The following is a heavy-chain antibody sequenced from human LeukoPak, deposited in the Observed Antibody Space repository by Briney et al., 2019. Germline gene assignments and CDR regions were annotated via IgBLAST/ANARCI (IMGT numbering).Heavy chain of an antibody. CDR1: GFTVSSNY. J-gene: IGHJ3*02. CDR3: TTDRMGATYYQDAFDI. V-gene: IGHV3-23*01. Sequence: PGGSLRLSCAASGFTVSSNYISWVRQAPGKGLEWVSAISGSGGSTYYADSVKGRFTISRDNSKNTLYLQMNSLRAEDTAVYYCTTDRMGATYYQDAFDIWGQGTMVTVSS. CDR2: ISGSGGST. D-gene: IGHD1-26*01.